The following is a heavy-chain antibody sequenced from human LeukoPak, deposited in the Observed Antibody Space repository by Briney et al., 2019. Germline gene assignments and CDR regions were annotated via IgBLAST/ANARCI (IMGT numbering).Heavy chain of an antibody. V-gene: IGHV1-18*01. J-gene: IGHJ4*02. CDR3: ARDLRGGLD. D-gene: IGHD3-10*01. CDR1: GYTFTSYD. CDR2: ISAYNGNT. Sequence: ASVKVSCKASGYTFTSYDISWARQAPGQGLEWMGWISAYNGNTNYAQKLQGRVTMTTDTSTSAAYMELKSLRSDDTAVYYCARDLRGGLDWGQGTLVTVSS.